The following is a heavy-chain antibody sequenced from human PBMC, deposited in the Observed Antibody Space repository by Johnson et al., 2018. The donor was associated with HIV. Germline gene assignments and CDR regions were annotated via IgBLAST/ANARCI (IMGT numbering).Heavy chain of an antibody. Sequence: VQLVESGGGLVQPGGSLRLSCAASGFSVSNNYMSWVRQAPGKGLEWVSTIGGSGAGTFYADSVRGRFTISRDNSKNTLYLQMNSLRAEDTAVYYCARGDDSSAWGAFDIWGQGTMVTVSS. CDR2: IGGSGAGT. D-gene: IGHD3-22*01. CDR1: GFSVSNNY. CDR3: ARGDDSSAWGAFDI. V-gene: IGHV3-23*04. J-gene: IGHJ3*02.